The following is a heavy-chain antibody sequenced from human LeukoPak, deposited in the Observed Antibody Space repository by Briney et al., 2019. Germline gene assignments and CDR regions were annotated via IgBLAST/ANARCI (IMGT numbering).Heavy chain of an antibody. Sequence: ASVKVSCKASGYTFTGYYMHWVRQAPGQGLEWMGWINPNSGGTNYAQKFQGRVTMTRDTSISTAYMEPSRLRSDDTAVYYCAWGGYYYERNWFDPWGQGTLVTVSS. CDR3: AWGGYYYERNWFDP. D-gene: IGHD3-22*01. CDR1: GYTFTGYY. J-gene: IGHJ5*02. V-gene: IGHV1-2*02. CDR2: INPNSGGT.